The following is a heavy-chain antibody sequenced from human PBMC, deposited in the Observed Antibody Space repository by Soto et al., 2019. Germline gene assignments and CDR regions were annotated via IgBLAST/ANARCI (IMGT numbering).Heavy chain of an antibody. Sequence: GGSLRLSCAASGFTVSSNYMSWVRQAPGKGLKWVSLIYSGGSTYYADSVKGRFTISRDNSKNTLYLQMNSLRAEDTAVYYCARDRSGDSEAFDIWGQGTMVTVSS. V-gene: IGHV3-66*01. CDR1: GFTVSSNY. CDR2: IYSGGST. J-gene: IGHJ3*02. CDR3: ARDRSGDSEAFDI. D-gene: IGHD3-10*01.